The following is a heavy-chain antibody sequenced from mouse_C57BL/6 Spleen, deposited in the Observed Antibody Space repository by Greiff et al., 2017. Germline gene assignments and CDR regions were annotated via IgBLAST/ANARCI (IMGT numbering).Heavy chain of an antibody. CDR2: IDPEDGDT. D-gene: IGHD1-2*01. CDR3: TSYGGGFAY. V-gene: IGHV14-1*01. J-gene: IGHJ3*01. CDR1: GFNIKDYY. Sequence: EVQVVESGAELVRPGASVKLSCTASGFNIKDYYMHWVKQRPEKGLEWIGRIDPEDGDTEYAPKFQGKATMTADTSSNTAYLQLSSLSSGDTAVYYCTSYGGGFAYWGQGTLVTVSA.